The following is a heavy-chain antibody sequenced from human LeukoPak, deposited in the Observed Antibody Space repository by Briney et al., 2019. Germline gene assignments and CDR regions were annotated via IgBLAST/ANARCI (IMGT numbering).Heavy chain of an antibody. CDR2: IIPIFGTA. Sequence: SVMVSCKASGYTFTSYDINWVRQAPGQGLEWMGGIIPIFGTANYAQKFQGRVTITADESTSTAYMELSSLRSEDTAVYYCARKLGHCSSTSCYGVNWFDPWGQGTLVTVSS. CDR1: GYTFTSYD. J-gene: IGHJ5*02. V-gene: IGHV1-69*13. CDR3: ARKLGHCSSTSCYGVNWFDP. D-gene: IGHD2-2*03.